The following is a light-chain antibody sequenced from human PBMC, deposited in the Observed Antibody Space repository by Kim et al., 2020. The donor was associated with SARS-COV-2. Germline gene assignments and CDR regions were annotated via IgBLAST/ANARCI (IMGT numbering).Light chain of an antibody. J-gene: IGLJ3*02. CDR1: SLRSYY. V-gene: IGLV3-19*01. Sequence: LGQTVRITCQGNSLRSYYSSWYQQKPGQAPVLVIYGKNNRPSGIPDRFSGSSSGNTASLTITGAQAEDEADYYCNSRDSSGNHWVFGGGTQLTVL. CDR3: NSRDSSGNHWV. CDR2: GKN.